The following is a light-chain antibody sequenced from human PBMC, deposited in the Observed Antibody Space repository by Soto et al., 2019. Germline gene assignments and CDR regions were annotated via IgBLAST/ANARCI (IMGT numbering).Light chain of an antibody. Sequence: QLTQSPSFLSASVGDTVTITCRASQDIGSHLAWYQQKPGTVPNLLIYVASTLQSGVPSRFSGSGSGTEFTLTINSLQPEDFATYYCQQFGSYPLTFGGGTEVEIK. CDR3: QQFGSYPLT. CDR1: QDIGSH. CDR2: VAS. V-gene: IGKV1-9*01. J-gene: IGKJ4*01.